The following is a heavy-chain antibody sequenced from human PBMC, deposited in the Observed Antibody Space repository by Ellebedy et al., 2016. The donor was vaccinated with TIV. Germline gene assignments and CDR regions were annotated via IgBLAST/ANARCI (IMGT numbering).Heavy chain of an antibody. J-gene: IGHJ4*02. Sequence: GESLKISCAASGFTFSYSSMNWVRQAPGKGLEWVSSITTSSDYVYYAASVQGRFTISRDNAKNSLYPQMNSLRVEDTALYYCAYCSSGACYQEAFDYWGQGALVTVSS. CDR2: ITTSSDYV. CDR3: AYCSSGACYQEAFDY. V-gene: IGHV3-21*01. D-gene: IGHD2-15*01. CDR1: GFTFSYSS.